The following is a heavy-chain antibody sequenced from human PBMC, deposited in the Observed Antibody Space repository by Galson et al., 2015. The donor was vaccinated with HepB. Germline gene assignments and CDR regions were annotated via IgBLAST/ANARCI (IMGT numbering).Heavy chain of an antibody. D-gene: IGHD6-19*01. CDR1: GYTFTGYY. CDR3: ARLGVAGTPSPDY. J-gene: IGHJ4*02. V-gene: IGHV1-2*06. CDR2: INPNSGGT. Sequence: SVKVSCKASGYTFTGYYMHWVRQAPGQGLEWMGRINPNSGGTNYAQKFQGRVTMTRDTSISTAYMELSRLRSDDTAVYYCARLGVAGTPSPDYWGQGTLVTVSS.